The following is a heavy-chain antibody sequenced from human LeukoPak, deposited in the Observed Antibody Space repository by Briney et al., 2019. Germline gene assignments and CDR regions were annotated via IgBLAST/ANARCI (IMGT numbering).Heavy chain of an antibody. D-gene: IGHD1-26*01. CDR2: ISSSSTYI. CDR3: ARDPYSGSYGPYYYYYMDV. CDR1: GFTFDSFS. Sequence: PGGSLRLSCAASGFTFDSFSINWVRQAPGKGLEWVASISSSSTYIYYGGSVKGRFTISRDNAKNSLYLQMDSLRVEDTAVYYCARDPYSGSYGPYYYYYMDVWGEGTTVTISS. J-gene: IGHJ6*03. V-gene: IGHV3-21*06.